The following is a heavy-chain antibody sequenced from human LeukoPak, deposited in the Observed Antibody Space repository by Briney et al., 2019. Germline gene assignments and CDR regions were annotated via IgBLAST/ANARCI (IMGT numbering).Heavy chain of an antibody. CDR1: GYTFTSYD. CDR3: ASSTHYYGPESY. V-gene: IGHV1-8*03. Sequence: ASVKVSCEASGYTFTSYDINWVRQATGQGLEWMGWMNPNSGNTGYAQKFQGRVTITRNTSISTAYMELSSLRSEDTAVYYCASSTHYYGPESYWGQGTLVTVSS. D-gene: IGHD3-10*01. CDR2: MNPNSGNT. J-gene: IGHJ4*02.